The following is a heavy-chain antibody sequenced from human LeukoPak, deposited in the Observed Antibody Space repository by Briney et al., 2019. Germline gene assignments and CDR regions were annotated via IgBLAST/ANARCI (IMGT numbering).Heavy chain of an antibody. V-gene: IGHV4-31*03. Sequence: SETLSLTCTVSGGSITSAGYYWSWIRQHPGKGLDWIGYIYDSGRIYYNPSLKSRLTISVDTSKNQFSVKLSSVTAADTAVYYCARGEYYGSGSYNAFDMWGQGTLVTVS. D-gene: IGHD3-10*01. CDR2: IYDSGRI. CDR1: GGSITSAGYY. J-gene: IGHJ3*02. CDR3: ARGEYYGSGSYNAFDM.